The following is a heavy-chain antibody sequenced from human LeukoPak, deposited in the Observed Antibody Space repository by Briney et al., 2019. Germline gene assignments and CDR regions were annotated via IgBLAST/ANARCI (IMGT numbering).Heavy chain of an antibody. Sequence: GGSLRLSCAASGFTFSSYAMHWVRQAPGKGLEYVSAISSNGGSTYYANSVKGRFTISRDNSKNTLYLQMGSLRAEDMAVYYCARGHRIAAGILPSYFDXWGQGTLVTVSS. CDR2: ISSNGGST. CDR3: ARGHRIAAGILPSYFDX. CDR1: GFTFSSYA. V-gene: IGHV3-64*01. D-gene: IGHD6-6*01. J-gene: IGHJ4*02.